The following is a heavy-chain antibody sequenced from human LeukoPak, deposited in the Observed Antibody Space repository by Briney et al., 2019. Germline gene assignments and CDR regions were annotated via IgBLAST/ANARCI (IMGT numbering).Heavy chain of an antibody. J-gene: IGHJ3*02. CDR1: GFTFRSYA. CDR3: ARDPNGDYIGAFDM. CDR2: ISGSGT. V-gene: IGHV3-23*01. Sequence: GGSLRLSCATSGFTFRSYAMIWVRQAPERGLQWVSGISGSGTYYADFAKGRFTISRDNSKNTLYLQMNSLRAEDTATYYCARDPNGDYIGAFDMWGQGTTVTVSS. D-gene: IGHD4-17*01.